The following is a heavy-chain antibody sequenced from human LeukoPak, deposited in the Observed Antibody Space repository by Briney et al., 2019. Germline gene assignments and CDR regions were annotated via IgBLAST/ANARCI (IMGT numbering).Heavy chain of an antibody. CDR1: GVTFSSYA. V-gene: IGHV3-23*01. Sequence: GGSLRLSCAASGVTFSSYAMSWVRQAPGKGVEWVSAISGSGGSTYYADSVKGRFTISRDNSQNTLHLQTNSLRAEDTAVYSCAKDLRVTTVWGQGTLVTVSS. D-gene: IGHD4-17*01. CDR3: AKDLRVTTV. J-gene: IGHJ4*02. CDR2: ISGSGGST.